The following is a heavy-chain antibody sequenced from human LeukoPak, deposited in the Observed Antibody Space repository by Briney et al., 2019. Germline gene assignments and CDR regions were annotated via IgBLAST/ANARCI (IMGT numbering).Heavy chain of an antibody. Sequence: ASETLSLTCTVSGGSISSYYWTWIRQPAGKGLEWIGRISISGSTNYNPSLKSRVTISVDTSENQFSLKLSSVTAADTAVYYCARLYGYSYGSYYYYYMDVWGKGTTVTVSS. CDR3: ARLYGYSYGSYYYYYMDV. CDR2: ISISGST. J-gene: IGHJ6*03. CDR1: GGSISSYY. D-gene: IGHD5-18*01. V-gene: IGHV4-4*07.